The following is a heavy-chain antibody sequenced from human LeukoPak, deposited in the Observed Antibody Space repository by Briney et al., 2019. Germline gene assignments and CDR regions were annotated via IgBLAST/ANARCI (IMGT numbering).Heavy chain of an antibody. Sequence: GGSLRLSCAASGFTFSSYGMHWVRQAPGKGLEWVAFIRYDGSNKYYADSVKGRFTISRDNSKNTLYLQMNSLRAEDTAVYYCAKEYRSYCSSTSCYPLFDPWGQGTLVTVSS. D-gene: IGHD2-2*01. V-gene: IGHV3-30*02. J-gene: IGHJ5*02. CDR1: GFTFSSYG. CDR3: AKEYRSYCSSTSCYPLFDP. CDR2: IRYDGSNK.